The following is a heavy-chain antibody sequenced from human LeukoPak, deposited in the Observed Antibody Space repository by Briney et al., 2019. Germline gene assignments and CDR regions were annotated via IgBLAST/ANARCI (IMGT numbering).Heavy chain of an antibody. CDR3: ARVGGGYCSSTSCYDY. V-gene: IGHV1-2*02. J-gene: IGHJ4*02. Sequence: ASVKVSCKASGYTFTGYYMHWVRQAPGRGLEWMGWINPNSGGTNYAQKFQGRVTMTRDTSISTAYMELSRLRSDDTAVYYCARVGGGYCSSTSCYDYWGQGTLVIVSS. CDR1: GYTFTGYY. D-gene: IGHD2-2*01. CDR2: INPNSGGT.